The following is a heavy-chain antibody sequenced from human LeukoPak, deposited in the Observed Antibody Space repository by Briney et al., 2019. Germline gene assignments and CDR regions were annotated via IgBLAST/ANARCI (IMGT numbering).Heavy chain of an antibody. J-gene: IGHJ4*03. CDR1: GFTFRSYA. CDR2: LSGSGGNT. D-gene: IGHD6-19*01. Sequence: GGSLRLSCAASGFTFRSYAMSWVRQAPGKGLEWVSVLSGSGGNTYYADSAKGRVTISRDNSKNTLYLQMNSLRAEDTAVYYCAKAGGSGRSREGIDYWGQGTTVTVSS. CDR3: AKAGGSGRSREGIDY. V-gene: IGHV3-23*01.